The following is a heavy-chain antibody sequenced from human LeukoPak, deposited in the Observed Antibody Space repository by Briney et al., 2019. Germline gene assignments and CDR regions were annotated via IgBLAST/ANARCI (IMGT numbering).Heavy chain of an antibody. CDR2: ISYDGSNK. Sequence: GGSLRLSCAASGFTFSSYGMHWVRQAPGKGLEWVAVISYDGSNKYYADSVKGRFTISRDNSKNTLYLQMNSLRAEDTAVYYCARGDHYYGSGSYSPFLYWGQGTLVTVSS. CDR3: ARGDHYYGSGSYSPFLY. D-gene: IGHD3-10*01. V-gene: IGHV3-30*03. CDR1: GFTFSSYG. J-gene: IGHJ4*02.